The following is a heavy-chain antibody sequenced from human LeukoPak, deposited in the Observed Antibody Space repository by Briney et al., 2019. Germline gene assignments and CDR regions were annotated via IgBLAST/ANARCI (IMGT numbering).Heavy chain of an antibody. CDR2: ISAYNGNT. CDR1: GYTFTSYG. V-gene: IGHV1-18*01. Sequence: ASVKVSCKASGYTFTSYGISWVRQAPGQGLEWMGWISAYNGNTNYAQKLQGRVTMTTDTSTSTAYMELRSLRSDDTAVYYCARARYYYGSGSYRVDPWGQGTLVTVSS. D-gene: IGHD3-10*01. J-gene: IGHJ5*02. CDR3: ARARYYYGSGSYRVDP.